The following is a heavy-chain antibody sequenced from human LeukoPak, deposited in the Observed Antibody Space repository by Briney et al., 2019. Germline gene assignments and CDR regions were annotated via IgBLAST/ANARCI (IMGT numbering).Heavy chain of an antibody. D-gene: IGHD2-2*01. V-gene: IGHV5-51*01. J-gene: IGHJ6*03. Sequence: GESLKISCKGSGYSFTSYWIGWVRQMPGKGLEWMGIIYPGDSDTRYSPSFQGQVTISADKSISTAYLQWSSLKASDTAMYYCAGNIVVVPADNYYYYYMDAWGKGTTVTVSS. CDR2: IYPGDSDT. CDR3: AGNIVVVPADNYYYYYMDA. CDR1: GYSFTSYW.